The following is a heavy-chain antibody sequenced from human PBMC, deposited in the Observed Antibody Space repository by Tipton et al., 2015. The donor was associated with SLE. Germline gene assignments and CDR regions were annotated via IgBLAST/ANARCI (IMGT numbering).Heavy chain of an antibody. J-gene: IGHJ4*02. D-gene: IGHD1-1*01. CDR1: GFTFSSYA. CDR2: ISYDGSNK. Sequence: SLRLSCAASGFTFSSYAMHWVRQAPGKGLEWVAVISYDGSNKYYADSVKGRFTISRDKSKNTLYLQMNSLRAEDTAVYYCARVKLTYYFDYWGQGTLVTVSS. V-gene: IGHV3-30*04. CDR3: ARVKLTYYFDY.